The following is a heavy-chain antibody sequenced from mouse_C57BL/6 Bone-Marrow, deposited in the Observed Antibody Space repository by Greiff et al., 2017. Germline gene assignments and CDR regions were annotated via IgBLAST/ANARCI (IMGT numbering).Heavy chain of an antibody. CDR3: ARVYDYDDGDYFDY. D-gene: IGHD2-4*01. J-gene: IGHJ2*01. CDR2: INYDGSST. V-gene: IGHV5-16*01. CDR1: GFTFSDYY. Sequence: EVKVVESEGGLVQPGSSMKLSCTASGFTFSDYYMAWVRQVPEKGLEWVANINYDGSSTYYLDSLKSRFIISRDNAKNILYLQMSSLKSEDTATYYCARVYDYDDGDYFDYWGQGTTLTVSS.